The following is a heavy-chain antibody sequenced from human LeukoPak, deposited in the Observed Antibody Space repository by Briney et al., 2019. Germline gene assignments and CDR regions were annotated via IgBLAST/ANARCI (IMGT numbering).Heavy chain of an antibody. J-gene: IGHJ6*02. CDR2: IYYSGGT. CDR3: ARAGWNRYYYYYGMDV. V-gene: IGHV4-31*03. CDR1: GGSISSGGYY. D-gene: IGHD1-1*01. Sequence: SETLSLTCTVSGGSISSGGYYWSWIRQHPGKGLEWIGYIYYSGGTYYNPSLKSRVTISVDTSKNQFSLKLSSVTAADTAVYYCARAGWNRYYYYYGMDVWGQGTTVTVSS.